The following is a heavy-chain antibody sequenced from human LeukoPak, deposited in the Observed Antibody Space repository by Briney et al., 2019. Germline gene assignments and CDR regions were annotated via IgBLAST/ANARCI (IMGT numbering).Heavy chain of an antibody. V-gene: IGHV3-74*01. CDR2: INSDGSST. D-gene: IGHD6-19*01. Sequence: GGSLGLSCAASGFTFSSYWMHWVRRAPGKGLVWVSRINSDGSSTTYADSVKGRFTISRDNAKNTLYLQMNSLRAEDTAVYYCAREGGSGWLRYFDYWGQGTLVTVSS. CDR1: GFTFSSYW. J-gene: IGHJ4*02. CDR3: AREGGSGWLRYFDY.